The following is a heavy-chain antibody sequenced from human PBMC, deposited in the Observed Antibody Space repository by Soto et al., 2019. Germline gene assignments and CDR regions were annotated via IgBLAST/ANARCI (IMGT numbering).Heavy chain of an antibody. J-gene: IGHJ6*04. D-gene: IGHD4-17*01. CDR1: GFTFSSYA. V-gene: IGHV3-23*01. CDR3: AKGMTTVVTPAYYYYYYGMDV. Sequence: EVQLLESGGGLVQPGGSLRLSCAASGFTFSSYAMSWVRQAPGTGLEWVSAISGSGGSTYYADSVKGRFTISRDTSKNAMYLQMNSLRAEDTAVYYCAKGMTTVVTPAYYYYYYGMDVWGTGTTVTVSS. CDR2: ISGSGGST.